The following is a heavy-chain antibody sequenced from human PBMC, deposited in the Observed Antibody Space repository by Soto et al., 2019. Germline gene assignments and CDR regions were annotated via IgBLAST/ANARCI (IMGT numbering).Heavy chain of an antibody. Sequence: EVQLLESGGGLVQPGGSLTLSCATSGFTFSSYAMVWVRQAAEKGLEWAASISNNGDTAYYADSVKGRFTISRGNSENTLYLQMNGLRADDTALYFCAKSRVFIGAIVTLLDSWGQGTQVTVSS. J-gene: IGHJ4*02. D-gene: IGHD3-16*02. V-gene: IGHV3-23*01. CDR1: GFTFSSYA. CDR3: AKSRVFIGAIVTLLDS. CDR2: ISNNGDTA.